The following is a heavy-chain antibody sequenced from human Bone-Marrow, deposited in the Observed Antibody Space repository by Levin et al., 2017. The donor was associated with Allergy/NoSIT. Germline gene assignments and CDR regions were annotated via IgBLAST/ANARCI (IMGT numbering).Heavy chain of an antibody. Sequence: ESGPTLVKPTQTLTLTCTFSGFSLNTNGVGVGWIRQPPGKALEWLALIYWDDDKRFSPSLQSRLTITKDTSKNQVVLSMTNMDPVDTATYYCARRRRLGDYGGNRKYWCLDIWGRGTLVTVSS. CDR1: GFSLNTNGVG. J-gene: IGHJ2*01. CDR3: ARRRRLGDYGGNRKYWCLDI. CDR2: IYWDDDK. D-gene: IGHD4-23*01. V-gene: IGHV2-5*02.